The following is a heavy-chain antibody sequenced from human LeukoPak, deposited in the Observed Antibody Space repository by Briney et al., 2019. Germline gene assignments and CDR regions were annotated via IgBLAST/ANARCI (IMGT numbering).Heavy chain of an antibody. CDR2: TYYRSKWYN. V-gene: IGHV6-1*01. D-gene: IGHD1-1*01. CDR1: GDSVSSNSAA. Sequence: SQTLSLTCAISGDSVSSNSAAWNWIRQSPSRGLEWLGRTYYRSKWYNNYAVSVKSRITINPDTSKNQFSLQLNSVTPEDTAVYYCARAGGTTLYHWFDPWGQGTLVTVSS. J-gene: IGHJ5*02. CDR3: ARAGGTTLYHWFDP.